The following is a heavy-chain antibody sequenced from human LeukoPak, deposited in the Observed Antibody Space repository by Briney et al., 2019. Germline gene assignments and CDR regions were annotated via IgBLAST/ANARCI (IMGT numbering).Heavy chain of an antibody. CDR2: ISGSGGST. J-gene: IGHJ3*02. D-gene: IGHD3-22*01. CDR3: AKDAKPYYYDSSGYYYAGAFDI. CDR1: AFTFSSYV. Sequence: PGGSLRLSCSASAFTFSSYVIHWVRQAPGKGLEYVSAISGSGGSTYYADSVKGRFTISRDNSKNTLHLQMNSLRAEDTAVYYCAKDAKPYYYDSSGYYYAGAFDIWGQGTMVTVSS. V-gene: IGHV3-23*01.